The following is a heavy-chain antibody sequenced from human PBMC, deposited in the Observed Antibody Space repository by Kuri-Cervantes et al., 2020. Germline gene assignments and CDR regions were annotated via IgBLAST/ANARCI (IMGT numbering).Heavy chain of an antibody. CDR1: GGTFSSYA. D-gene: IGHD5-18*01. J-gene: IGHJ4*02. V-gene: IGHV1-69*13. CDR2: SIPIFGTA. Sequence: SVKVSCKASGGTFSSYASSWVRQAPGQGLEWMGGSIPIFGTANYAQKFQGRVTITADESTSTAYMEPSSRRSEDTAVCYYASFAGYSYVRFDYWGQGTLVTVSS. CDR3: ASFAGYSYVRFDY.